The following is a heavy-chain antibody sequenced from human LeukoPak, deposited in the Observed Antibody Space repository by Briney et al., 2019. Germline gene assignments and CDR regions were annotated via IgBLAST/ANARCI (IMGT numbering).Heavy chain of an antibody. CDR3: ARGQLAPFGVLGAFDI. CDR1: GGSISSGSYY. Sequence: SQTLSLTCTVSGGSISSGSYYWSWIRQPAGKGLEWIGRIYTSGSTNYNPSLKSRVTISVDTSKNQFSLKLSSVTAADTAVYYCARGQLAPFGVLGAFDIWGQGTMVTVSS. J-gene: IGHJ3*02. D-gene: IGHD3-3*01. V-gene: IGHV4-61*02. CDR2: IYTSGST.